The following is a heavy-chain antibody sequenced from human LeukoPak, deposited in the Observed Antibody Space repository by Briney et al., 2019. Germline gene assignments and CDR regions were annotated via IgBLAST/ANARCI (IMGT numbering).Heavy chain of an antibody. D-gene: IGHD1-1*01. Sequence: DPGGSLRLSCAASGFTVSSTYMSWVRQAPGKGLEWVSVIYSGGRAYYADSVKGRFTISRDDSKNMVYLQMNRLRAEDTAIYYCARLPGGRQLNWGQGTLVTVSS. V-gene: IGHV3-53*01. CDR2: IYSGGRA. CDR1: GFTVSSTY. J-gene: IGHJ4*02. CDR3: ARLPGGRQLN.